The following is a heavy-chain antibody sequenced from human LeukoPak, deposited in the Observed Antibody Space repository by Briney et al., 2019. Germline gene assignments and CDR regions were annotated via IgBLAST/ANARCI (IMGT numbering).Heavy chain of an antibody. V-gene: IGHV4-61*01. CDR3: ATRKLGNDY. CDR1: GGSISSRNYC. J-gene: IGHJ4*02. CDR2: IYYTET. Sequence: SETLSLTCTVSGGSISSRNYCWSWIRQSPGKGLEWIGYIYYTETSYNPSLKSRVTISADTSKNQFSLKLYSVTAADTAVYYCATRKLGNDYWGQGTLVTVSS. D-gene: IGHD7-27*01.